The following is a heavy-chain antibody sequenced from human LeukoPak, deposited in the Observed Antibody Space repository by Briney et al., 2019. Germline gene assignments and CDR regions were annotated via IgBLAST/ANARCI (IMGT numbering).Heavy chain of an antibody. CDR1: GGSISSYY. V-gene: IGHV4-59*01. Sequence: SETLSLTCTVSGGSISSYYWSWIRQPPGKGLEWIGYIYYSGSTNYNPSLKSRVTISVDTSKNQFSLKLSSVTAADTAVYYCARGRHDYGDSFDYWGQGTLVTVSS. J-gene: IGHJ4*02. D-gene: IGHD4-17*01. CDR2: IYYSGST. CDR3: ARGRHDYGDSFDY.